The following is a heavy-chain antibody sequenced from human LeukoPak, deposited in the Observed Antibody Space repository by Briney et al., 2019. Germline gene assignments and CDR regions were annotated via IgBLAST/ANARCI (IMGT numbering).Heavy chain of an antibody. CDR1: GFTLSSHW. D-gene: IGHD1-26*01. V-gene: IGHV3-7*01. CDR3: ARDFTGSSRD. Sequence: PGGSLRLSCTVSGFTLSSHWMSWVRHLPGKGLEWVANINEDGSEKYFMDSVRGRFAISKDNAKNSLYLQMNSLRADDTAVYYCARDFTGSSRDWGQGALVTVS. J-gene: IGHJ4*02. CDR2: INEDGSEK.